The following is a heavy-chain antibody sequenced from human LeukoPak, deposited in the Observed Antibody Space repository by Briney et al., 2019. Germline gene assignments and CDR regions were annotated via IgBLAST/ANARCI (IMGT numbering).Heavy chain of an antibody. D-gene: IGHD2-2*01. V-gene: IGHV3-30*02. CDR1: GFTFYNYG. CDR2: IRYDGSIK. Sequence: GGSLRLSCAASGFTFYNYGMHWVRQAPGKGREWVAFIRYDGSIKYYADSVKGRFTISRDISKNTLYLQVNSLRAEDTAVYFCAKDVPAAYFDYWGQGTLVTVSS. J-gene: IGHJ4*02. CDR3: AKDVPAAYFDY.